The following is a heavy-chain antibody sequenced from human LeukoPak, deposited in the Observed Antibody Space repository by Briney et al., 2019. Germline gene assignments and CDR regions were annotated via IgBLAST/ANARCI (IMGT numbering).Heavy chain of an antibody. J-gene: IGHJ6*03. V-gene: IGHV1-69*06. CDR1: GGTFSSYA. CDR3: ARDLGGAGGMTQPDYHYYYYMDV. CDR2: IIPIFGTA. Sequence: SVKVSCKASGGTFSSYAISWVRQAPGQGLEWMGGIIPIFGTANYAQKFQGRVTITADKSTSTAYMELSSLRSEDTAVYYCARDLGGAGGMTQPDYHYYYYMDVWGKGTTVTVSS. D-gene: IGHD1-26*01.